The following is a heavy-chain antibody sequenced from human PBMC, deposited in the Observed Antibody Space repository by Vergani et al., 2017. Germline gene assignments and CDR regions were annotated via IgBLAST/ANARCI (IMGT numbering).Heavy chain of an antibody. CDR3: ARIRAYVDWVMDY. J-gene: IGHJ4*02. V-gene: IGHV4-30-4*08. CDR2: VYYTGAT. Sequence: QVQLRESGPGLVHPSQTLSLTCSVSGDSINRGEYYWTWIRHSPGKGLEWIGYVYYTGATDYHPSLKSRVSMSLDTAKKQFSLNLMSVTAADTAVYFCARIRAYVDWVMDYWGQGTLVTVSS. CDR1: GDSINRGEYY. D-gene: IGHD3-9*01.